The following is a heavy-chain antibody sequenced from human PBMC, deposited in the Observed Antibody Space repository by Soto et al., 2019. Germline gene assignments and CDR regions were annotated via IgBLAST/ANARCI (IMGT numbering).Heavy chain of an antibody. CDR2: IYPGDSDT. V-gene: IGHV5-51*01. Sequence: PGESLKISCKGSGYSFTSYWIGWVRQMPGKGLEWMGIIYPGDSDTRYSPSFQGQVTISADKSISTAYLQWSSLKASDTAMYYCARRGRYYYDSSGYPESAAFDIWGQGTMVTV. CDR3: ARRGRYYYDSSGYPESAAFDI. CDR1: GYSFTSYW. J-gene: IGHJ3*02. D-gene: IGHD3-22*01.